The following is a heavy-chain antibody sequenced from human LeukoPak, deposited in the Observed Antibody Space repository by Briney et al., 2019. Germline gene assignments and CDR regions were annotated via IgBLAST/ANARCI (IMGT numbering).Heavy chain of an antibody. CDR3: AVGGGPIPHL. CDR1: GGSISSGSLRTYY. V-gene: IGHV4-61*01. D-gene: IGHD2-2*02. Sequence: SETLSLTCTISGGSISSGSLRTYYWTWIRQPPGQGLEWIGNINYSGSTNYSPSLKSRVTITVDSAKNQISLRVSSVTAADTAVYYCAVGGGPIPHLWGQGTLVTVSS. CDR2: INYSGST. J-gene: IGHJ5*02.